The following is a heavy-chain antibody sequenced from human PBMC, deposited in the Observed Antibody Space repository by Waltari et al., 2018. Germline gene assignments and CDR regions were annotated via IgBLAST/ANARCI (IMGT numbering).Heavy chain of an antibody. CDR3: ARGTVVPREFDY. CDR2: VIPIFGKA. Sequence: QVQLVQSGAEVKKPGSSVKVSCKASGGTFSSYAISWVRQAPGQGLEWMGGVIPIFGKATYAQTCEGRVRITADESTSTAYMELSSLRSEDTAVYYCARGTVVPREFDYWGQGTLVTVSS. CDR1: GGTFSSYA. V-gene: IGHV1-69*01. D-gene: IGHD1-1*01. J-gene: IGHJ4*02.